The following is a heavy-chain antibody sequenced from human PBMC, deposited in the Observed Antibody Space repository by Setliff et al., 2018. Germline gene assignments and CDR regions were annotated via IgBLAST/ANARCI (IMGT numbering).Heavy chain of an antibody. D-gene: IGHD3-22*01. V-gene: IGHV3-21*06. Sequence: GGSLRLSCAASGFTFSSYSMNWVRQAPGKGLEWVSSISSSGSYTYYAASVKGRFTISRDNANNSLFLQMDTLRPEDTAVYYCARDNYYDSTQDAFDIWGQGTMVTVSS. CDR2: ISSSGSYT. CDR3: ARDNYYDSTQDAFDI. J-gene: IGHJ3*02. CDR1: GFTFSSYS.